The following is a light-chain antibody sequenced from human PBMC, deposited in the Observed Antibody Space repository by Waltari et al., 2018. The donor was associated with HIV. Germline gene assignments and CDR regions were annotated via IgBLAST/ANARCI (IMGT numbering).Light chain of an antibody. CDR3: QHYGGSPLYT. J-gene: IGKJ2*01. Sequence: EIVLAQSPGTLSLSPGETATLSCRASQTVNNNFFSSYQQRSGQAPRLLIYGVSSRATGIPNRFSGSGSGTDFTLTISRLEPEDFAVYYCQHYGGSPLYTFGQGTKLEMK. CDR2: GVS. V-gene: IGKV3-20*01. CDR1: QTVNNNF.